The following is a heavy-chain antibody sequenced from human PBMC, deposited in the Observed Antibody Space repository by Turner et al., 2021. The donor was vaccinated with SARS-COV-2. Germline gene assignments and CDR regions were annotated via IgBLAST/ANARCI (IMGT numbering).Heavy chain of an antibody. J-gene: IGHJ4*02. Sequence: QVQLVDSWGGFVLPGRSLRLSCAASGFTFSSYGMHWVRQAPGKGLEWVAVISYDGSNKYYADAVKGRFTISRDNSKNTLYLQMNRLRAEDTAVYDCAKGESKYFDYWGQGTLVTVSS. CDR2: ISYDGSNK. V-gene: IGHV3-30*18. D-gene: IGHD4-4*01. CDR3: AKGESKYFDY. CDR1: GFTFSSYG.